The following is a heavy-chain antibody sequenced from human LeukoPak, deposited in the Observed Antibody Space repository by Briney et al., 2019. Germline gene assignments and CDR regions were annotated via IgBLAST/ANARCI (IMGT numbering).Heavy chain of an antibody. V-gene: IGHV4-61*02. Sequence: SETLSLTCTVSGGSISSGTYYWNWIRQPAGKGLEWIGRIYTSGSTNYNPSLKSRVTISVDTSKNQFSLKLSSVTAADTAVYYCARAYCVGDCTVLHIYFDNWGQGTLVTVSS. CDR1: GGSISSGTYY. CDR2: IYTSGST. J-gene: IGHJ4*02. CDR3: ARAYCVGDCTVLHIYFDN. D-gene: IGHD2-21*02.